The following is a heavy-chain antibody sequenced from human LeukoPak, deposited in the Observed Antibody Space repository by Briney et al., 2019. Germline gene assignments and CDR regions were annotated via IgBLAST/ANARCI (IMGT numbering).Heavy chain of an antibody. CDR1: GGSISSYY. D-gene: IGHD5-18*01. Sequence: PSETLSLTCTVSGGSISSYYWSWIRQPAGKGLEWIGRIYYSGSTYYNLSLKSRVTISVDTSKNQFSLKLSSVTAADTAVYYCARLGYSYGAFDYWGPGTLVTVSS. CDR3: ARLGYSYGAFDY. J-gene: IGHJ4*02. V-gene: IGHV4-59*05. CDR2: IYYSGST.